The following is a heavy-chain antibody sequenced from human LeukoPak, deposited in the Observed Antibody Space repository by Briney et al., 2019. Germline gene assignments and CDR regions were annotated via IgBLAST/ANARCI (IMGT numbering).Heavy chain of an antibody. CDR1: GFTFSSYS. CDR3: ARGGPPSYYGDYEVDY. CDR2: IWYDGSNK. Sequence: PGRSLRLSCAASGFTFSSYSMHWVRQAPGKGLEWVAVIWYDGSNKYYADSVKGRFTISRDNSKNTLYLQMNSLRAEDTAVYYCARGGPPSYYGDYEVDYWGQGTLVTVSS. J-gene: IGHJ4*02. D-gene: IGHD4-17*01. V-gene: IGHV3-33*01.